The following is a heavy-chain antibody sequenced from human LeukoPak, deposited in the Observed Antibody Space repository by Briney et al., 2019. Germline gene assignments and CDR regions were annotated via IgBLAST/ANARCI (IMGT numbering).Heavy chain of an antibody. CDR2: ISGSGGST. D-gene: IGHD3-10*01. V-gene: IGHV3-23*01. Sequence: PGGSLRLSCAASGFTFSSYAMSWVRQAPGKGLEWVSAISGSGGSTYYADSVKGRFTISRDNSKNTLYLQMNSLRAEDTAVYYCANPPDYYGSGSLDYWGQGTLVTVSS. CDR3: ANPPDYYGSGSLDY. CDR1: GFTFSSYA. J-gene: IGHJ4*02.